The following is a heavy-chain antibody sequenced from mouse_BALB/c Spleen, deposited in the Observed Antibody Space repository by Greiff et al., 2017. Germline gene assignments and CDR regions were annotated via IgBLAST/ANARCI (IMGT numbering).Heavy chain of an antibody. V-gene: IGHV3-8*02. CDR3: ARGDRYDGYAMDY. D-gene: IGHD2-14*01. J-gene: IGHJ4*01. CDR1: GDSITSGY. CDR2: ISYSGST. Sequence: EVKLMESGPSLVKPSQTLSLTCSVTGDSITSGYWNWIRKFPGNKLEYMGYISYSGSTYYNPSLKSRISITRDTSKNQYYLQLNSVTTEDTATYYCARGDRYDGYAMDYWGQGTSVTVSS.